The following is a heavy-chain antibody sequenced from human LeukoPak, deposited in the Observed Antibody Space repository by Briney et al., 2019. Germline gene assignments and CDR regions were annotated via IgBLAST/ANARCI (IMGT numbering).Heavy chain of an antibody. Sequence: SGGSLGLSCAVSGFTFSSYGMHWVRQAPGKGLEWMAVISYDGTNKYYADSVKGRFTISRDNSKNTLYLQMNSLRAEDTAVYYCAKDLNYDFWSGLGNWGQGTLVTVSS. CDR2: ISYDGTNK. CDR1: GFTFSSYG. J-gene: IGHJ4*02. V-gene: IGHV3-30*18. D-gene: IGHD3-3*01. CDR3: AKDLNYDFWSGLGN.